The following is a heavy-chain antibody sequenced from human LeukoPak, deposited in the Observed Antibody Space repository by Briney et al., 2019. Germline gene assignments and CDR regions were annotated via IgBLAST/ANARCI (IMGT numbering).Heavy chain of an antibody. CDR3: ARVYRSSWYN. CDR2: ISSSSSYI. Sequence: GGSLRLSCAASGFTFRSYTMNWVRQAPGKGLEWVSSISSSSSYIYYADSMKGRFTISRDNAKNSLYLQMNSLRAEDTAVYYCARVYRSSWYNWGQGTLVTVSS. CDR1: GFTFRSYT. V-gene: IGHV3-21*01. J-gene: IGHJ4*02. D-gene: IGHD6-13*01.